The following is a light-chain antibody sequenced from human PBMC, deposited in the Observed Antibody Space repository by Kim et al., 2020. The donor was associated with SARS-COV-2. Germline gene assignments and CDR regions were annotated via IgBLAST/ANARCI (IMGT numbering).Light chain of an antibody. V-gene: IGLV3-19*01. CDR1: SLRSYY. CDR2: GKN. J-gene: IGLJ2*01. CDR3: NSRGSNDNVL. Sequence: VALGQTVRITCQGDSLRSYYATWYQQKPGQDPIVVIYGKNNRPSGIPDRFSGPSSGDTASLTITGTQAGDEADYYCNSRGSNDNVLFGGGTQLTVL.